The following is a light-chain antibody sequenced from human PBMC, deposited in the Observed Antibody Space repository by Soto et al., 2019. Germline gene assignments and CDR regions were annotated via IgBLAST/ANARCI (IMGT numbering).Light chain of an antibody. CDR3: QSYDSTLSGSKV. V-gene: IGLV1-40*01. Sequence: QSVLTQPPSVSGAPGQRGTISCTGRSSNIGAGYDVHWYQQLPGTAPKLLIYGNNNRPSGVPDRFSGLKSGTSASLAITGLQAEDEADYYCQSYDSTLSGSKVFGTGTKVTVL. J-gene: IGLJ1*01. CDR2: GNN. CDR1: SSNIGAGYD.